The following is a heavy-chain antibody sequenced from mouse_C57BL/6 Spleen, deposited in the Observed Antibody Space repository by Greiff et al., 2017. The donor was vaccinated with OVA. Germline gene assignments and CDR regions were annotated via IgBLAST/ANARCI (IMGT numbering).Heavy chain of an antibody. CDR3: AKCYDGYSYWYFDV. CDR1: GYTFTSYW. Sequence: QVQLQQPGAELVKPGASVKLSCKASGYTFTSYWMHWVKQRPGQGLEWIGMIHPNSGSTNYNEKFKSKATLTVDKSSSTAYMQLSSLTSEDSAVYYCAKCYDGYSYWYFDVWGTGTTVTVSS. CDR2: IHPNSGST. V-gene: IGHV1-64*01. J-gene: IGHJ1*03. D-gene: IGHD2-3*01.